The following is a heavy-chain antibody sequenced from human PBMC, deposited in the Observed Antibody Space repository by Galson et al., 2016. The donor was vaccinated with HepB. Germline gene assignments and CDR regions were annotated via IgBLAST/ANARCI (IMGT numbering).Heavy chain of an antibody. V-gene: IGHV3-30*04. CDR1: GFTFSSYA. Sequence: SLRLSCAASGFTFSSYAMHWVRQAPGKGLEWVAVISYDGSHKYYADSVKDRFTISRDNSKNTLSLQMNSLRAEDTAVYYCAREQRPVVVSQGGFDYWGQGTLVTVSS. J-gene: IGHJ4*02. D-gene: IGHD3-22*01. CDR2: ISYDGSHK. CDR3: AREQRPVVVSQGGFDY.